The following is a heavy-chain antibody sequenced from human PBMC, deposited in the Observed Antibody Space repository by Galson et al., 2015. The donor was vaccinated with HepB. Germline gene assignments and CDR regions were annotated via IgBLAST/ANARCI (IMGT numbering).Heavy chain of an antibody. CDR1: GFTFGDYV. Sequence: SLRLSCAASGFTFGDYVMSWFRQAPGKGLEWVGFIRSKAYGGTTEYAASVKGRFTISRDDSKSIAYLQMNSLKTEDTAVYYCTRTIAVAGPKALFDIWGQGTMVTVSS. CDR2: IRSKAYGGTT. CDR3: TRTIAVAGPKALFDI. D-gene: IGHD6-19*01. V-gene: IGHV3-49*03. J-gene: IGHJ3*02.